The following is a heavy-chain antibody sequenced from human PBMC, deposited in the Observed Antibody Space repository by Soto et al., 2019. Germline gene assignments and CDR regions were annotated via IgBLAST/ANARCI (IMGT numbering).Heavy chain of an antibody. D-gene: IGHD2-8*01. J-gene: IGHJ6*02. CDR3: ASTPTNGRAGVYGMDV. CDR1: GYTFTNYY. V-gene: IGHV1-2*02. Sequence: QVQLVQSGAEVKKPGASVKVSCKASGYTFTNYYIHWVRQAPGQGLEWMGWIDGDSGDTRDARKCQGRVTMPWDTSINTAYMDLGRLTSADTAGYYCASTPTNGRAGVYGMDVWGQGTTVTVSS. CDR2: IDGDSGDT.